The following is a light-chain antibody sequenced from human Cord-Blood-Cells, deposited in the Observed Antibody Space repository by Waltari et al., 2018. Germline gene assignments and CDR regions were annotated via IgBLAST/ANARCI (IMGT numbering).Light chain of an antibody. CDR2: KDS. CDR3: QSADSSGTYVV. V-gene: IGLV3-25*02. J-gene: IGLJ2*01. CDR1: ALPKQY. Sequence: SYELTQPPSVSVSPGQTARIPCSGDALPKQYAYWYQQKPGQAPVLVIYKDSERPSGIPERFSGSSSGTTVTLTISGVQAEDEADYYCQSADSSGTYVVFGVGTKLTVL.